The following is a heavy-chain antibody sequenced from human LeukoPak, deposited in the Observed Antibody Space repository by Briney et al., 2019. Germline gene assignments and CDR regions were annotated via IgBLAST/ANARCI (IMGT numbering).Heavy chain of an antibody. J-gene: IGHJ6*02. CDR3: ARGLNYGLDV. V-gene: IGHV3-30*02. Sequence: PGGSLRPSCATSGFTFTRFGLHWVRQAPGKGLEWVAFIQYDGSGRYADSVKGRFTISRDNSKNTVYLQMNSLRVEDMAVFYCARGLNYGLDVWGQGTTVTVSS. CDR1: GFTFTRFG. CDR2: IQYDGSGR.